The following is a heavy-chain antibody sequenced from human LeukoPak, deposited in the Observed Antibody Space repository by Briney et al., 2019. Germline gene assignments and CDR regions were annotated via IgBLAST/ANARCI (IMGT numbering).Heavy chain of an antibody. J-gene: IGHJ4*02. CDR2: INHRGST. CDR3: ARRPLSLNDEVAPPYFDY. Sequence: PGGSLRLSCAASGFTFSNAWMSWVRQPPGKGLEWIGEINHRGSTNYNPSLKSRVTISVDTSKNQFSLKLSSVTAADTAVYYCARRPLSLNDEVAPPYFDYWGQGTLVTVSS. CDR1: GFTFSNAW. D-gene: IGHD5-12*01. V-gene: IGHV4-34*01.